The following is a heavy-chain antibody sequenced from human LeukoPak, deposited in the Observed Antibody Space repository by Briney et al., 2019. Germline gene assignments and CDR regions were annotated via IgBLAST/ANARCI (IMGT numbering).Heavy chain of an antibody. Sequence: ESLFLTCSVYGGSISSSRYESGWMRQPPGKGLEYLEHIYDSGSTIYNPSLKNRVIMSVDMSKNQFSLELSSVTAADTAVYYCARTDTARVVAGFDYWGQGTLVTVSS. CDR3: ARTDTARVVAGFDY. J-gene: IGHJ4*02. CDR2: IYDSGST. D-gene: IGHD6-19*01. CDR1: GGSISSSRYE. V-gene: IGHV4-61*05.